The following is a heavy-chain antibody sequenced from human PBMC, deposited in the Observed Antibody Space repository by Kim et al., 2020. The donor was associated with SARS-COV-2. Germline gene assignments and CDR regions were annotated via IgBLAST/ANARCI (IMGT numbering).Heavy chain of an antibody. V-gene: IGHV3-23*01. D-gene: IGHD3-10*01. J-gene: IGHJ3*02. Sequence: GGSLRLSCAASGFTFSSFAMNWVRQAPGKGLEWVSGISGSGGSTYYADSVKGRFTFSRDNSKNTSYLQMNSLTADDTAVYYCAKDFYWANTGSGAVD. CDR3: AKDFYWANTGSGAVD. CDR2: ISGSGGST. CDR1: GFTFSSFA.